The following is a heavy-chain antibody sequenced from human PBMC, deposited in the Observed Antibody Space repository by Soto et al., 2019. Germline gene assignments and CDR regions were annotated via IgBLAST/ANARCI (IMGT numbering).Heavy chain of an antibody. CDR1: GFTFSSYS. Sequence: GSLRLSCAASGFTFSSYSMNWVRQAPGKGLEWVSYISSSSTIYYADSVKGRFTISRDNAKNSLYLQMNSLRAEDTAVYYCASSGWKLGAAFDIWGQGTMVTVSS. J-gene: IGHJ3*02. CDR2: ISSSSTI. D-gene: IGHD6-19*01. V-gene: IGHV3-48*01. CDR3: ASSGWKLGAAFDI.